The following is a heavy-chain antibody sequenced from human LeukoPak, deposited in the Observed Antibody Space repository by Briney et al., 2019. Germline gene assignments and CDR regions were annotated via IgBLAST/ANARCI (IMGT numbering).Heavy chain of an antibody. Sequence: SETLSLTCTVSGGSISSYYWSWIRQPPGKGLEWIGYIYYSGSTNYNPSLKSRVTISVDTSKNQFSLKLSSVTAADTAVYYCVWGDGYNGLDYWGQGTLVTVSS. J-gene: IGHJ4*02. CDR1: GGSISSYY. V-gene: IGHV4-59*01. CDR2: IYYSGST. CDR3: VWGDGYNGLDY. D-gene: IGHD5-24*01.